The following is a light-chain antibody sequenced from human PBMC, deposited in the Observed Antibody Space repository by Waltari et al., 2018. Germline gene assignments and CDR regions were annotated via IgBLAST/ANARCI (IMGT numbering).Light chain of an antibody. Sequence: QSALTQPASVSGSPGQSITISCTGTSSDVGGYNSVSWYQQRPGKAPKLMSYDVTKRPSGVSDRFSGSKSGNTASLTISGLQAEDEADYYCNSYTSSSTLWVFGGGTKLTVL. CDR3: NSYTSSSTLWV. CDR1: SSDVGGYNS. V-gene: IGLV2-14*01. CDR2: DVT. J-gene: IGLJ3*02.